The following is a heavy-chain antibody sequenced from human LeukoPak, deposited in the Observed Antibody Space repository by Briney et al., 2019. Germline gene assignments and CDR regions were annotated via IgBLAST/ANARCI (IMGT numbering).Heavy chain of an antibody. CDR3: ANIRGG. Sequence: GGSLRLSCAASGFTFNSYWMTWVRQAPGKGLEWVANIKQDGSEKLYVDSVKSRFAISRDNAKNSLYLQMNSLRVEDTAVYYCANIRGGWGQGTLVTVSS. CDR1: GFTFNSYW. V-gene: IGHV3-7*03. J-gene: IGHJ4*02. CDR2: IKQDGSEK. D-gene: IGHD3-16*01.